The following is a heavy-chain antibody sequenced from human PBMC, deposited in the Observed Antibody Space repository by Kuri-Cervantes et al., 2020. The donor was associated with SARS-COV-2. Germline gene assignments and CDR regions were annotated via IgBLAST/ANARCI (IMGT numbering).Heavy chain of an antibody. J-gene: IGHJ5*02. V-gene: IGHV4-61*01. D-gene: IGHD3-3*01. CDR1: GGSVSSGSYY. CDR2: IYYSGRT. CDR3: ARDVWARITNFGVVIYGWFVP. Sequence: GSLRLSCTVSGGSVSSGSYYWSWIRQHPGKGLEWIGYIYYSGRTNYNPSLKSRVTISVDTSKNQFSLKLSSVTAADKDVYYCARDVWARITNFGVVIYGWFVPWGRGNPVT.